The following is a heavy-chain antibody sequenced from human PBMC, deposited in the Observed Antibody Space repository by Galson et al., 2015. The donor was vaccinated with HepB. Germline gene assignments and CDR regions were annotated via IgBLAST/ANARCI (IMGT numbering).Heavy chain of an antibody. CDR2: IGTGGDT. D-gene: IGHD6-19*01. CDR1: GFTFSGSE. J-gene: IGHJ2*01. CDR3: VREGYSSAWDDWYFDV. V-gene: IGHV3-13*04. Sequence: SLRLSCAASGFTFSGSEIHWVRQAIGKGLEWVSAIGTGGDTYYPDSVKGRFTISRENAKNSLYLQMNSLRAGDTAVYYCVREGYSSAWDDWYFDVWGRGTLVTVSS.